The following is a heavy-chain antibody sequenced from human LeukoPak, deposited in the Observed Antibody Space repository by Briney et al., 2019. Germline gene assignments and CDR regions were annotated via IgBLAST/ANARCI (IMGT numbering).Heavy chain of an antibody. D-gene: IGHD5-18*01. CDR3: AKDHLAGYSYGGYYFDY. V-gene: IGHV3-53*05. J-gene: IGHJ4*02. Sequence: GGSLRLSCAASGFTVSSNYMTWVRQAPGKGLEWVSVISSGGNTYYADSVKGRFTISRDNSKNTLYLQMSSLRGEDTAVYYCAKDHLAGYSYGGYYFDYWGQGTLVTVSS. CDR2: ISSGGNT. CDR1: GFTVSSNY.